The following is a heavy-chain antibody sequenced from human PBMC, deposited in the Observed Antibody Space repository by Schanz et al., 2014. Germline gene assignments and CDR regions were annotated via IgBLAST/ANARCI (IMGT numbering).Heavy chain of an antibody. CDR2: INSSGGGT. V-gene: IGHV1-46*01. CDR1: GYTFSFTSYN. Sequence: QVQVEQSGPEVKKPGASVTVSCQASGYTFSFTSYNVHWVRQAPGQGLEWMGYINSSGGGTSYAQKFQDRLTMTRDASTSTVYMELSSLRSEDTAVHYCDRGRGFYDYWGQGTLXTVSS. J-gene: IGHJ4*02. CDR3: DRGRGFYDY. D-gene: IGHD3-10*01.